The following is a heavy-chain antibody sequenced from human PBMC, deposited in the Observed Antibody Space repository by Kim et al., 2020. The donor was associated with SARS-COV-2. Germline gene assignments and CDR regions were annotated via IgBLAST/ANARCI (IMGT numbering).Heavy chain of an antibody. Sequence: ASVKVSCKASGYTFTSYGISWVRQAPGQGLEWMGWISAYNGNTNYAQKLQGRVTMTTDTSTSTAYMELRSLRSDDTAVYYCARDELDPEPPDIWVVVPARRRDPGDNAFDIWGQGTMVTVSS. CDR2: ISAYNGNT. V-gene: IGHV1-18*01. D-gene: IGHD2-2*01. J-gene: IGHJ3*02. CDR3: ARDELDPEPPDIWVVVPARRRDPGDNAFDI. CDR1: GYTFTSYG.